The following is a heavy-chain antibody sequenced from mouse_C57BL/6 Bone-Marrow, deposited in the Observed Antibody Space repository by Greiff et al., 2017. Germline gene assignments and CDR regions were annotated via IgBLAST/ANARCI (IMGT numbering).Heavy chain of an antibody. CDR3: ARRGTTVEGYFDV. Sequence: EVMLVESGGDLVKPGGSLKLSCAASGFTFSSYGMSWVRQTPDKRLEWVATISSGGSYTYYPDSLKGRFTISRDNAKNTLYLQMSSLKSEDTAMYYCARRGTTVEGYFDVWGTGTTVTVSS. V-gene: IGHV5-6*02. J-gene: IGHJ1*03. CDR1: GFTFSSYG. CDR2: ISSGGSYT. D-gene: IGHD1-1*01.